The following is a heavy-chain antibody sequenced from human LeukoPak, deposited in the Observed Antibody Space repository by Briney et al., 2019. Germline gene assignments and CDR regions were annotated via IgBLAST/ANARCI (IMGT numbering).Heavy chain of an antibody. J-gene: IGHJ4*02. Sequence: PSETLSLTCTVSGGSISSYYWSWIRQPPGKGLEWIGYIYYSGSTNYNPSLRSRVTISVDTSKNQFSLKLSSVTAADTAVYYCASSDGGYWEYFDYRGQGTLVTVSS. CDR3: ASSDGGYWEYFDY. CDR2: IYYSGST. V-gene: IGHV4-59*01. CDR1: GGSISSYY. D-gene: IGHD5-12*01.